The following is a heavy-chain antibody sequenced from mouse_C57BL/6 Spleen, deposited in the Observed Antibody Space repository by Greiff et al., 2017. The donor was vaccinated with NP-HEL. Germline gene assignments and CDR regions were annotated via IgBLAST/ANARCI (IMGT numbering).Heavy chain of an antibody. CDR2: IDPSDSYT. D-gene: IGHD6-5*01. Sequence: QVQLQQPGAELVRPGTSVKLSCKASGYTFTSYWMHWVKQRPGQGLEWIGVIDPSDSYTNYNQKFKGKATLTVDTSSSTAYMQLSSLTSEDSAVYYCARKATPIMDYWGQGTSVTVSS. V-gene: IGHV1-59*01. J-gene: IGHJ4*01. CDR3: ARKATPIMDY. CDR1: GYTFTSYW.